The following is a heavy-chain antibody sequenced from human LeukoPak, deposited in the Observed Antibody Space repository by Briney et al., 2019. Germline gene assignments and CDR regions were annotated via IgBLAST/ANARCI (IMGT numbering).Heavy chain of an antibody. D-gene: IGHD3-16*01. J-gene: IGHJ4*02. V-gene: IGHV3-48*04. CDR1: GFTFSSYS. Sequence: GGSLRLSCAASGFTFSSYSVNWVRQAPGKGLEWISYISDVSSTIYYADSVKGRFTISRDNAKNSLYLQMNSLRAEDTAVYYCARPTTFGGLGYWGQGTLVTVSS. CDR2: ISDVSSTI. CDR3: ARPTTFGGLGY.